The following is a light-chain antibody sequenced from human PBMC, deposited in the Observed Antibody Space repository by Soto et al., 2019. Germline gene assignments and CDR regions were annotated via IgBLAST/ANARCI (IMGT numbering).Light chain of an antibody. CDR3: QQDGNSPQT. CDR1: QSLSNNIY. J-gene: IGKJ1*01. CDR2: GAS. Sequence: MVFTRSRGTRSCSRGGRATFSCRASQSLSNNIYLAWYQQKPGQAPRLLIYGASSRATGIPTRFSGSGSGTDFTLTISRLEPEDFAVYYCQQDGNSPQTFGQGTKVDIK. V-gene: IGKV3-20*01.